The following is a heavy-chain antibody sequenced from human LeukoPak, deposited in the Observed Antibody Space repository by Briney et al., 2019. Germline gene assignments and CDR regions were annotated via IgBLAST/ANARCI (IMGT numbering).Heavy chain of an antibody. CDR3: ARDLTGSRTFDY. CDR2: ISSSSSYI. J-gene: IGHJ4*02. Sequence: GGSLRLSXAASASGFAFSSYSMNWVRQAPGKGLEWVSSISSSSSYIYYADSLKGRFTISRDNAKNSLYLQMSSLRAEDTAVYYCARDLTGSRTFDYWGQGTLVTVSS. D-gene: IGHD1-26*01. V-gene: IGHV3-21*01. CDR1: GFAFSSYS.